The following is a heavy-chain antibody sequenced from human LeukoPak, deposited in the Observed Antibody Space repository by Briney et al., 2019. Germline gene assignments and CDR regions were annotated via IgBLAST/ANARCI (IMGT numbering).Heavy chain of an antibody. CDR1: GGTFSSYA. V-gene: IGHV1-69*01. CDR3: AGEYSNYGLDY. CDR2: IIPIFGTA. J-gene: IGHJ4*02. Sequence: SVKVSCKASGGTFSSYAMSWVRQAPGQGLEWMGGIIPIFGTANYAQKFQGRVTITADESTSTAYMELSSLRSEDTAVYYCAGEYSNYGLDYWGQGTLVTVSS. D-gene: IGHD4-11*01.